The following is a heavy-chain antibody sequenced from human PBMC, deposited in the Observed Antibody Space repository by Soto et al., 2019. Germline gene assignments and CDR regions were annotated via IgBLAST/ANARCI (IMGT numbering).Heavy chain of an antibody. J-gene: IGHJ4*02. D-gene: IGHD3-3*01. CDR2: ISGSGGST. CDR3: ARLNDFWSGYHRSFDY. CDR1: GFTFSSYA. Sequence: GGSLRLSCAASGFTFSSYAMSWVRQAPGKGLEWVSSISGSGGSTYYADSVKGRFTISRDNSKNTLYLQMNSLRDEDTAVYYCARLNDFWSGYHRSFDYWGQGTLVTVSS. V-gene: IGHV3-23*01.